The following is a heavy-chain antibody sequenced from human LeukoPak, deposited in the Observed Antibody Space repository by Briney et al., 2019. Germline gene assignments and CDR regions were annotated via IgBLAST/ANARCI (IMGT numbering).Heavy chain of an antibody. J-gene: IGHJ4*02. D-gene: IGHD3-16*01. V-gene: IGHV3-74*01. Sequence: QTGGSLRLSCAASGFIFSDHWMHWVRQGPGKGLVWVSRIKSDGSSASYADSVKGRFTISRDNAKNTVYVHMNSLRDEDTAVYYCARGGRYAYFLDYWGQGTLVTVSS. CDR2: IKSDGSSA. CDR3: ARGGRYAYFLDY. CDR1: GFIFSDHW.